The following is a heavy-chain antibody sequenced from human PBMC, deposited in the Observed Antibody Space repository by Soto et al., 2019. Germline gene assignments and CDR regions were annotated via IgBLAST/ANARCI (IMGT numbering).Heavy chain of an antibody. CDR2: IYYSGTT. CDR3: ARDHSISSPGAWWLDP. Sequence: LSLTCTVSGGSIRVGGYYWGWIRQPPGKGLEWVATIYYSGTTYYNPSLKSRLTISLDTSKNHFSLDLTSVTPGDTAVYYCARDHSISSPGAWWLDPWGQGTVVTVSS. D-gene: IGHD2-21*01. J-gene: IGHJ5*02. V-gene: IGHV4-39*02. CDR1: GGSIRVGGYY.